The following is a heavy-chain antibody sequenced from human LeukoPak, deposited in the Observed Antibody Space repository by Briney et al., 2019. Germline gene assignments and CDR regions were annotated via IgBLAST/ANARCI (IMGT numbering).Heavy chain of an antibody. J-gene: IGHJ4*02. CDR1: GYTFTSYG. CDR2: ISANNGNT. D-gene: IGHD3-9*01. CDR3: ARDEDTDILTGYERFDY. Sequence: ASVKVSCKASGYTFTSYGIIWVRQAPGQGLEWMGWISANNGNTNYAQNLQGRVTMTTDTSTSTAYMELRSLRSDDTAVYYCARDEDTDILTGYERFDYWGQGTLVTVS. V-gene: IGHV1-18*01.